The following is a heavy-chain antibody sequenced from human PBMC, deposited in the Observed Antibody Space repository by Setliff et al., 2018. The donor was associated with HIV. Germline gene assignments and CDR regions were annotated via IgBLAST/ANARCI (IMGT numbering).Heavy chain of an antibody. CDR3: ARDRIAAAGTLMGY. Sequence: ASVKVSCKASGYTFTRHYLHWVRLAPGQGLEWMGWINPNSGDTDYAQKFQGRVTMTRDTSINAAYMELRSLRSDDTAVYYCARDRIAAAGTLMGYWGQGTLVTVSS. V-gene: IGHV1-2*02. CDR2: INPNSGDT. J-gene: IGHJ4*02. D-gene: IGHD6-13*01. CDR1: GYTFTRHY.